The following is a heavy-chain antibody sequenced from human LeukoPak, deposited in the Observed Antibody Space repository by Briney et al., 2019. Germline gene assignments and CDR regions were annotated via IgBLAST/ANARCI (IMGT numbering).Heavy chain of an antibody. Sequence: GGSLRLSCAASGFTFSSYSMNWVRQAPGKGLEWVSYISSSSSTIYYADSVKGRFTISRDNAKNSLYLQMNSLRAEDTAVYYCARDQRGVRGVIPHNAFDIWGQGTMVTVSS. CDR1: GFTFSSYS. CDR2: ISSSSSTI. CDR3: ARDQRGVRGVIPHNAFDI. D-gene: IGHD3-10*01. V-gene: IGHV3-48*01. J-gene: IGHJ3*02.